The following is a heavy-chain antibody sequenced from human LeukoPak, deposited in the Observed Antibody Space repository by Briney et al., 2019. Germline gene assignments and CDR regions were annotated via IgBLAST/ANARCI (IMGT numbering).Heavy chain of an antibody. J-gene: IGHJ6*02. CDR1: GYTFTSYA. CDR3: ARDSFVVVPAAAKYMDV. V-gene: IGHV1-3*01. CDR2: INAGNGNT. D-gene: IGHD2-2*01. Sequence: ASVKVSCKASGYTFTSYAMHWVRQAPGQRLEWMGWINAGNGNTKYPQKFQGRVTITRDTSASTAYMELSSLRSEDTAVYYCARDSFVVVPAAAKYMDVWGQGTTVTVSS.